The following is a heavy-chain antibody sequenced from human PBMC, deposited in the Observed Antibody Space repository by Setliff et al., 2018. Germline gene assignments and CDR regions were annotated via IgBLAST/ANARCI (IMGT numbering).Heavy chain of an antibody. Sequence: LRLSCAASGFTFSSYAMNWVRQGPGKGLEWVSYISSDGSSTNYADSVKGQFTVSRDNAKNTLYLQMNSLRAEDTAVYYCARDGHNVYYFDYWGLGTLVTVSS. CDR2: ISSDGSST. CDR1: GFTFSSYA. D-gene: IGHD1-1*01. J-gene: IGHJ4*02. CDR3: ARDGHNVYYFDY. V-gene: IGHV3-48*03.